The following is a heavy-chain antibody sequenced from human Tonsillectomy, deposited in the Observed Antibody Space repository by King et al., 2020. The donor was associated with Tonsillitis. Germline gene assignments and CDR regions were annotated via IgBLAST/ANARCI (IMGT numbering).Heavy chain of an antibody. CDR1: GGSFSGYY. Sequence: VQLQQWGAELLKPSETLSLICAVYGGSFSGYYWSWIRQPPGKGLEWIGEISHSGSTNYNPSLKSRVTISVDTSKNQFSLKLSSVTAADTAVYYCARVPRIAVAGYFYLWGRGTLVTVSS. D-gene: IGHD6-19*01. V-gene: IGHV4-34*01. CDR2: ISHSGST. CDR3: ARVPRIAVAGYFYL. J-gene: IGHJ2*01.